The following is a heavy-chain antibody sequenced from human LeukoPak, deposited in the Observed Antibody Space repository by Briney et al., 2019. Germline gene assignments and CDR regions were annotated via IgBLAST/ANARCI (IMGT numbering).Heavy chain of an antibody. CDR3: AKGWFGELLLIDY. CDR2: ISYDGSNK. D-gene: IGHD3-10*01. Sequence: GGSLRLSCAASGFTFSSYGMHWVRQAPGKGLEWVAVISYDGSNKYYADSVKGRFTISGDNSKNTLYLQMNSLRAEDTAVYYCAKGWFGELLLIDYWGQGTLVTVSS. V-gene: IGHV3-30*18. CDR1: GFTFSSYG. J-gene: IGHJ4*02.